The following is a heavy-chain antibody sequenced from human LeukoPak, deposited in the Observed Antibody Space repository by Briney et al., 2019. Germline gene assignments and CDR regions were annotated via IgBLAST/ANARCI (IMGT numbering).Heavy chain of an antibody. CDR1: GFTFSSYA. V-gene: IGHV3-30*04. CDR3: ARATRGDKFDY. J-gene: IGHJ4*02. D-gene: IGHD3-16*01. CDR2: ISYDGSNK. Sequence: GGSLRLSCAASGFTFSSYAMHWVRRAPGKGLEWVAVISYDGSNKYYADSVKGRFTISRDNSKNTLYLQMNSLRAEDTAVYYCARATRGDKFDYWGQGTLVTVSS.